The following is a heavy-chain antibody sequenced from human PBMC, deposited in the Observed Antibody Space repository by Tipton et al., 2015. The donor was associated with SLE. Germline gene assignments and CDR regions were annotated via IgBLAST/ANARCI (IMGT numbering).Heavy chain of an antibody. J-gene: IGHJ4*02. D-gene: IGHD1-1*01. V-gene: IGHV4-39*02. CDR3: ATVEFADDY. Sequence: TLSLTCSVSGGSISSGTHYWAWIRQPPGKGLECIGAFFYRGSTYYHPSLKSRVTVSVDTSKNHFSLQLTSVTAADTGIYYCATVEFADDYWGQGTLVTVSS. CDR2: FFYRGST. CDR1: GGSISSGTHY.